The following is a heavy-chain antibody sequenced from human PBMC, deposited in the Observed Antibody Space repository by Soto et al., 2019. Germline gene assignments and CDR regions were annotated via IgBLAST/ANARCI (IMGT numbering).Heavy chain of an antibody. D-gene: IGHD2-2*01. Sequence: PGGPLRLSCAASGFAFSSFAMNWARQAPGKGLEWLAFVSPSSSAIYYADSVKGRFTVSRDNVKNLVFLQVNSLRDEDTAVYFCARDSPSCTSTSCLFDRWGQGTLVTVSS. J-gene: IGHJ4*02. CDR1: GFAFSSFA. V-gene: IGHV3-48*02. CDR2: VSPSSSAI. CDR3: ARDSPSCTSTSCLFDR.